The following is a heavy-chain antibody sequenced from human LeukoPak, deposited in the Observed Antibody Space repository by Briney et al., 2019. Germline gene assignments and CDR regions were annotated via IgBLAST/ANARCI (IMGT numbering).Heavy chain of an antibody. CDR2: IKQDGREK. D-gene: IGHD6-19*01. CDR3: VGGYGWLPDY. CDR1: GSTLSEFC. J-gene: IGHJ4*02. V-gene: IGHV3-7*04. Sequence: GGSLRLSCAASGSTLSEFCMNWVRQAPGKGLEWVANIKQDGREKNYVDSVKGRFTISRDNAKNSAYLQMNNLRVDDTAVYYCVGGYGWLPDYWGQGTLVTVSS.